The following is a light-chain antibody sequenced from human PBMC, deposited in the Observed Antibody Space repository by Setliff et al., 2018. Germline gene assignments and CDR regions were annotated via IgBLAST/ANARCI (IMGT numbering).Light chain of an antibody. CDR3: QSYDSSLSAYV. CDR2: ANN. J-gene: IGLJ1*01. V-gene: IGLV1-40*01. Sequence: QSVLTQPPSVSGAPGQRVTISCAGRSSNIGTGYDVHWYQQLPGTAPKLLIYANNIRPSGVPDRFSGSQSGTSASLAITGLHSEDEADYYCQSYDSSLSAYVFGTGTKVTVL. CDR1: SSNIGTGYD.